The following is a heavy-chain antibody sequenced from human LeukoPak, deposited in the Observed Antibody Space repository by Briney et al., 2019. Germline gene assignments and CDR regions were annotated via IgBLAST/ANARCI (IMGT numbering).Heavy chain of an antibody. J-gene: IGHJ4*02. D-gene: IGHD4-23*01. CDR1: GYSISSGYY. V-gene: IGHV4-38-2*02. CDR3: ARVGIDYSGNIIKYYFDY. CDR2: IYHSGST. Sequence: SETLSLTCTVSGYSISSGYYWGWIRQPPGKGLEWIGSIYHSGSTYYNPSLKSRVTISVDTSKNWFSLMLTSVTAADTAVYYCARVGIDYSGNIIKYYFDYWGQGTLVTVSS.